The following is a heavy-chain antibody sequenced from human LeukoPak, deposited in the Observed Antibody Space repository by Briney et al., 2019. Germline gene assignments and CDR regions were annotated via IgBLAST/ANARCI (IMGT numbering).Heavy chain of an antibody. CDR3: ARDTTLITYWFDP. J-gene: IGHJ5*02. V-gene: IGHV1-2*02. D-gene: IGHD1-1*01. CDR2: INPNNGGT. CDR1: GYTFTDYY. Sequence: ASVKVSCKASGYTFTDYYIHWVRQAPGQGLEWMGWINPNNGGTNYAQKFQGRVTMTRDTSISTAYMELNRLRSDDTAVYYCARDTTLITYWFDPWGQGTLVTVSS.